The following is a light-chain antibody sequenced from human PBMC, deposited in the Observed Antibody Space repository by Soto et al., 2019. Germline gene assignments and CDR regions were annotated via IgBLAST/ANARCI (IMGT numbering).Light chain of an antibody. CDR2: GAS. V-gene: IGKV3-15*01. Sequence: EIVMTQSPATLSVSPGESATLSCRARQSVRSNLAWYQQKPGQAPRLLIYGASTRATGIPARFSGSGSGTEYTLTISGLQSEDFAVYYCHQYNIWPPLLFGGGTKVEIK. CDR1: QSVRSN. J-gene: IGKJ4*01. CDR3: HQYNIWPPLL.